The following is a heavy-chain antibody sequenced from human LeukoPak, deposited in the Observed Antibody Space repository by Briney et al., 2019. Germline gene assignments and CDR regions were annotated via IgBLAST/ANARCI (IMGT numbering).Heavy chain of an antibody. V-gene: IGHV3-7*01. CDR2: IKHDGNEM. J-gene: IGHJ4*02. CDR3: ARPSYNSGSFFDY. D-gene: IGHD3-10*01. CDR1: GFTFSTYW. Sequence: GGSLRLSCTASGFTFSTYWMGWVCQAPGKGPERVANIKHDGNEMYYVDSVKGRFSISRDNAKNSLYLQMNSLRVEDTAVYYCARPSYNSGSFFDYWGQGSLVTVSS.